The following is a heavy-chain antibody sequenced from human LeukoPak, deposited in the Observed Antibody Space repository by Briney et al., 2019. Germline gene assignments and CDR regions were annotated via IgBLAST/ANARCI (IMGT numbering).Heavy chain of an antibody. CDR2: IYPGDPDT. J-gene: IGHJ4*02. CDR3: ARAKTYDSSGYSLDY. V-gene: IGHV5-51*01. Sequence: KSGESLKISCKGSGYSFTSYWIGWVRQMPGKGLEWMGIIYPGDPDTRYSPSFQGQVTISADKSISTAYLQWSSLKASDTAMYYCARAKTYDSSGYSLDYWGQGTLVTVSS. CDR1: GYSFTSYW. D-gene: IGHD3-22*01.